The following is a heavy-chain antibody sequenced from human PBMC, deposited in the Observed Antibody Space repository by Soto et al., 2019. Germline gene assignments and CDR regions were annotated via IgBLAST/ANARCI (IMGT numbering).Heavy chain of an antibody. CDR2: ISGSGGST. J-gene: IGHJ6*02. CDR1: GFTFSSYA. D-gene: IGHD2-8*01. Sequence: PGGSLRLSCAASGFTFSSYAMSWVRQAPGKGLEWVSTISGSGGSTYHADSVKGRFTISRDNSKNTLYLQMNSLRAEDTALYYCAKDGYCTNGVCSREELDYYYYGMDVWGQGTTVTVSS. V-gene: IGHV3-23*01. CDR3: AKDGYCTNGVCSREELDYYYYGMDV.